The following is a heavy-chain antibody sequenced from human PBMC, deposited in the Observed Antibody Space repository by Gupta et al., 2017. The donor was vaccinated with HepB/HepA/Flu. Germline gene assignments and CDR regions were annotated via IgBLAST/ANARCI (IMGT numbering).Heavy chain of an antibody. J-gene: IGHJ4*02. CDR2: IIPILGIA. Sequence: QVQLVQSGAEVKKPGSSVKVSCKASGGTFSSYAISWVRQAPGQGLEWMGRIIPILGIANYAQKFQGRVTITADKSTSTAYMELSSLRSEDTAVYYCARDPRWMDTAMGPHFDWGQGTLVTVSS. V-gene: IGHV1-69*04. D-gene: IGHD5-18*01. CDR3: ARDPRWMDTAMGPHFD. CDR1: GGTFSSYA.